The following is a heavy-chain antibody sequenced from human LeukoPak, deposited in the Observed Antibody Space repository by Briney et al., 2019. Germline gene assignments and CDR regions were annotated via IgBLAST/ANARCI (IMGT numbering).Heavy chain of an antibody. CDR1: GGSISSYY. Sequence: PSETLSLTCTVSGGSISSYYWSWIRQPPGKGLEWIGYIYYSGSTNYNPSLRSRVTISVDTSKNQFSLKLSSVTAADPAVYYCARDGGGYCGSGSYSWFDPWGQGTLVTVSS. CDR2: IYYSGST. D-gene: IGHD3-10*01. V-gene: IGHV4-59*01. CDR3: ARDGGGYCGSGSYSWFDP. J-gene: IGHJ5*02.